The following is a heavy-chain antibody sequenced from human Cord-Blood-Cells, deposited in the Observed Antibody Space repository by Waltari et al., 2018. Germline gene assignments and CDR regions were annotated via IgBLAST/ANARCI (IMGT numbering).Heavy chain of an antibody. Sequence: QVQLVQSGSELKKPGASVKVSCKASGYTFTSYAMNWVRQSPGHGLAWMGWIDTKPGQQRSEQGVTGRFGFSLDASVSTACLQISSLKAEDTAVYYCAGDQTDYYDSSGYYYYWGQGTLVTVSS. J-gene: IGHJ4*02. D-gene: IGHD3-22*01. CDR2: IDTKPGQQ. CDR3: AGDQTDYYDSSGYYYY. V-gene: IGHV7-4-1*02. CDR1: GYTFTSYA.